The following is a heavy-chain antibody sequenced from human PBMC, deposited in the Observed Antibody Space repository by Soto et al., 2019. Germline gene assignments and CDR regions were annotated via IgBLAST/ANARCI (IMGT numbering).Heavy chain of an antibody. CDR3: VGEYYDFWSGYHPTDY. CDR2: ISGSGGST. V-gene: IGHV3-23*01. Sequence: EVQLLESGGGLVQPGGSLRLSCAASGFTFSSYAMSWVRQAPGKGLEWVSAISGSGGSTYYADSVKGRFTISRDNSKNTLYLQMNSLRAEDTAVYYCVGEYYDFWSGYHPTDYWGQGTLVTVSS. D-gene: IGHD3-3*01. CDR1: GFTFSSYA. J-gene: IGHJ4*02.